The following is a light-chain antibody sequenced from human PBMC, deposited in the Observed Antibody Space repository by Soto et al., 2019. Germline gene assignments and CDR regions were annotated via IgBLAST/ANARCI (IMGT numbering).Light chain of an antibody. J-gene: IGKJ5*01. CDR3: HQRYNGPRVT. Sequence: EIVLTQSPATLSLSPGERVTLSCRASQSVSNSLAWYQQKPGQPPRLLIYDVSNRATGIPARFSGSGSGTDFTLTITSLEPADFAVVFCHQRYNGPRVTFGQGTKLEIK. CDR1: QSVSNS. CDR2: DVS. V-gene: IGKV3-11*01.